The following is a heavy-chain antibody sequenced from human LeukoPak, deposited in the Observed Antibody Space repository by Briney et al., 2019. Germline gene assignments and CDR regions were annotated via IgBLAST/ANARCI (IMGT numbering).Heavy chain of an antibody. CDR1: GFTFSSYG. CDR3: VRDTGYSSSWSTLIYYYYYGMDV. J-gene: IGHJ6*02. V-gene: IGHV3-33*01. D-gene: IGHD6-13*01. Sequence: GGSLRLSCAASGFTFSSYGMHWVRKAPGKWLEWVAVIWYDGSNKNYADSVKGRFTISRGNSKNTLYLQMSSLRAEDRAVYYCVRDTGYSSSWSTLIYYYYYGMDVWGQGTTVTVSS. CDR2: IWYDGSNK.